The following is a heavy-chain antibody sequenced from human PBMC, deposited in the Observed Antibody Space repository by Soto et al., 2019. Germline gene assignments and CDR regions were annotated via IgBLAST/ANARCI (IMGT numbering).Heavy chain of an antibody. CDR3: ARHLTDDYGDYVGIFDY. J-gene: IGHJ4*02. V-gene: IGHV4-4*02. CDR1: SGSISSSNW. D-gene: IGHD4-17*01. CDR2: IYHSGST. Sequence: PSETLSLTCAVSSGSISSSNWWSWVRQPPGKGLEWIGDIYHSGSTYYNPSLKSRVTISVDTSKNQFSLKLSSVTAADTAVYYCARHLTDDYGDYVGIFDYWGQGTLVTVSS.